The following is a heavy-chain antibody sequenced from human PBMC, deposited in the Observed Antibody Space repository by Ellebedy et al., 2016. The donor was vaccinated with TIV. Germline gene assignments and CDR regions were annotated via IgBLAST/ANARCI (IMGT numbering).Heavy chain of an antibody. CDR1: GYTFMSYG. CDR2: ISTYNGIT. J-gene: IGHJ6*02. D-gene: IGHD4-17*01. Sequence: ASVKVSCXASGYTFMSYGISWVRQAPGQGLEWMGWISTYNGITNYAQKLQGRVTMTTDTSTSTAYMELRSLRSDDTAVYYCARGGDYGNDYYYGMDVWGQGTTVTVSS. V-gene: IGHV1-18*01. CDR3: ARGGDYGNDYYYGMDV.